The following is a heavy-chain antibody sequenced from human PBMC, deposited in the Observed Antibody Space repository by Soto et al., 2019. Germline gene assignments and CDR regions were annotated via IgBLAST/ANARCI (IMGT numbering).Heavy chain of an antibody. D-gene: IGHD2-2*01. CDR3: AREWDCSSTSCYVIDY. CDR1: GGTFSSYT. J-gene: IGHJ4*02. V-gene: IGHV1-69*04. CDR2: IIPILGIA. Sequence: SVNVSCKASGGTFSSYTISWVRQAPGQGLEWMGRIIPILGIANYAQKFQGRVTITADKSTSTAYMELSSLRSEDTAVYYCAREWDCSSTSCYVIDYWGQGTLVTVSS.